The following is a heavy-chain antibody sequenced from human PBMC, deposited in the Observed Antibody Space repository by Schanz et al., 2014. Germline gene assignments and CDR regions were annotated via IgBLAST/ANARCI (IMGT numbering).Heavy chain of an antibody. V-gene: IGHV3-23*04. J-gene: IGHJ4*02. Sequence: EVKLVESGGGLVQPGGSLRLSCAASGFAFDTYWMSWVRQAPGKGLEWVAIIDGRGITTFYADSVKGRFTISRDNAKNTVYLQMNSLRDDDTAVYYCAKRFHCSGSHPFDYWGQGTLVTVSS. CDR3: AKRFHCSGSHPFDY. CDR1: GFAFDTYW. CDR2: IDGRGITT. D-gene: IGHD3-10*02.